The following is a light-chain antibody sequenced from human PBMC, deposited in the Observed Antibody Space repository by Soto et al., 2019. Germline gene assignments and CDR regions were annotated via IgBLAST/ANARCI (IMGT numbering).Light chain of an antibody. V-gene: IGLV2-8*01. Sequence: QSALTQPPSASGSPGQSVAISCTGTSSDVGGYDYVSWYQQHPGKAPQLLIYEVSKWPSGVPDRFSGSKSGNTASLTVSGLQAEDEADYYCSSYAGSNNYVFGTGTKVTVL. CDR2: EVS. CDR3: SSYAGSNNYV. J-gene: IGLJ1*01. CDR1: SSDVGGYDY.